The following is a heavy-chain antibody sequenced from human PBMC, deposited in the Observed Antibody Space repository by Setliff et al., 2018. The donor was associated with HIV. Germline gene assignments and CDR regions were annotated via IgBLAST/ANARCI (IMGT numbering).Heavy chain of an antibody. V-gene: IGHV4-31*03. CDR3: VRDLSTESSGPYYHMDV. CDR2: IYYSGSS. D-gene: IGHD3-22*01. CDR1: GDSISSCGYY. Sequence: SETLSLTCTVSGDSISSCGYYGSWIRKYPGKGLEWIGYIYYSGSSYYNPSLKSRLTISLDTSKSQFSLILRSVTAADTAVYYCVRDLSTESSGPYYHMDVWGRGTTVTVSS. J-gene: IGHJ6*03.